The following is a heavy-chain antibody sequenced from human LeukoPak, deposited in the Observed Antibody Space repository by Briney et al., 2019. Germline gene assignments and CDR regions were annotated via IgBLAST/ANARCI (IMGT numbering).Heavy chain of an antibody. J-gene: IGHJ4*02. CDR1: GFSLTTSAVG. CDR2: IYWDDDK. D-gene: IGHD2-15*01. V-gene: IGHV2-5*02. Sequence: SGPTLVNPTQTLTLTCTCSGFSLTTSAVGVGWIRQPPGKALEWLALIYWDDDKRCSPSLKSRLTITKDTSKNQVVLTMTYMDPVDTATYYCAKGGMVDFDHWGQGILVTVSS. CDR3: AKGGMVDFDH.